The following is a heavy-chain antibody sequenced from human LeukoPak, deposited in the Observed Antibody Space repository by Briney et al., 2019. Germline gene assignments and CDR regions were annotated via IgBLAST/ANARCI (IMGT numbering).Heavy chain of an antibody. V-gene: IGHV4-30-2*01. J-gene: IGHJ4*02. Sequence: SQTLSLTCAVSGGSISSGGYSWSWIRQPPGKGLEWIGYIYHSGSTYYNPSLKSRVTISVDRSKNQFSLKLSSVTAADTAVYYCARLTNLLVTVSFDYWGQGTLVTVSS. D-gene: IGHD2-21*02. CDR1: GGSISSGGYS. CDR3: ARLTNLLVTVSFDY. CDR2: IYHSGST.